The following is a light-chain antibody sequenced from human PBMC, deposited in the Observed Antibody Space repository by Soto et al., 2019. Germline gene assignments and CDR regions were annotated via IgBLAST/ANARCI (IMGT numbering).Light chain of an antibody. V-gene: IGKV1-6*01. CDR2: GAS. CDR1: QGIRND. J-gene: IGKJ1*01. CDR3: LQDYTYPWT. Sequence: AIQMTQSPSSLSASVGDRVTITCRASQGIRNDLGWYQQKAGKAPNLLIYGASSLQSGVPSRFSGSGYGTDFTLTTSSLQPEDSATYYCLQDYTYPWTFGQGTKVEIK.